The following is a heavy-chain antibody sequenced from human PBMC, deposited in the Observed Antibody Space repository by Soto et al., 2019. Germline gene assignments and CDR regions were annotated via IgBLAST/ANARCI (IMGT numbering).Heavy chain of an antibody. CDR2: ISGSGGST. CDR1: GFTFSSYA. J-gene: IGHJ4*02. D-gene: IGHD1-26*01. Sequence: EVQLLESGGGLVQPGGSLRLSCAASGFTFSSYAMRWVRQAPVKGLEWVSAISGSGGSTYYADSAKGRFTISRDNCKNTLYLQMNSLRAEDTAVYYCARRGSGSYYDYWGQGTLVTVSS. V-gene: IGHV3-23*01. CDR3: ARRGSGSYYDY.